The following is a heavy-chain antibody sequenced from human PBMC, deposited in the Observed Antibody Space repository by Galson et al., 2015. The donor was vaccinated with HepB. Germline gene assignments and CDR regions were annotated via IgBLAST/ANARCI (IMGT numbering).Heavy chain of an antibody. Sequence: ETLSLTCAVYGGSFSGYYWSWIRQPPGKGLKWIGEINHSGSTNYNPSLKSRVTISVDTSKNQFSLKLSSVTAADTAVYYCARLGSYSGSYWFPGENEDYWGQGTLVTVSS. D-gene: IGHD1-26*01. CDR1: GGSFSGYY. CDR2: INHSGST. V-gene: IGHV4-34*01. J-gene: IGHJ4*02. CDR3: ARLGSYSGSYWFPGENEDY.